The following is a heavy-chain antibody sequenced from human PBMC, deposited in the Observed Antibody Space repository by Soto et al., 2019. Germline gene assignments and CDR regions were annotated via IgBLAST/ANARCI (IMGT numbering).Heavy chain of an antibody. CDR3: ARGRDTAVVSKGNWFDP. D-gene: IGHD5-18*01. V-gene: IGHV4-39*07. CDR1: AGSTGSGPYS. Sequence: SPETLSLTCTVAAGSTGSGPYSWGWLRPPPGEGLEWIGTFHYSESTHYNPSLESRITISVDTSKNQFSLKVSSVTVADTAVYYCARGRDTAVVSKGNWFDPWGEGAPV. CDR2: FHYSEST. J-gene: IGHJ5*02.